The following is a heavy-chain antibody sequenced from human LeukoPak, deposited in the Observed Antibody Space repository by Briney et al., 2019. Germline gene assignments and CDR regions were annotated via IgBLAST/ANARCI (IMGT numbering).Heavy chain of an antibody. CDR3: AYSSSSRNYYYYMDV. CDR1: GGTFSSYA. CDR2: IIPIFGTA. D-gene: IGHD6-6*01. J-gene: IGHJ6*03. V-gene: IGHV1-69*13. Sequence: GASVEVSCKASGGTFSSYAISWVRQAPGQGLEWMGGIIPIFGTANYAQKFQGRVTITADESTSTAYMELSSLRSEDTAVYYCAYSSSSRNYYYYMDVWGKGTTVTVSS.